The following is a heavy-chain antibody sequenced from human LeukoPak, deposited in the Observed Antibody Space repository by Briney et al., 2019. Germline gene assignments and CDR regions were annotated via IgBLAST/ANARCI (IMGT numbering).Heavy chain of an antibody. CDR1: GHTLTNYL. Sequence: ASVKVSCKASGHTLTNYLLHWVRQAPGQGLEWVGRIIPDSGATNYAQKFRDRVTMTSDTATSTVYMELSSLRSEDTAVYHCVREGSGGYFDYWGQGTLVSVSS. V-gene: IGHV1-46*01. CDR2: IIPDSGAT. CDR3: VREGSGGYFDY. D-gene: IGHD2-8*02. J-gene: IGHJ4*02.